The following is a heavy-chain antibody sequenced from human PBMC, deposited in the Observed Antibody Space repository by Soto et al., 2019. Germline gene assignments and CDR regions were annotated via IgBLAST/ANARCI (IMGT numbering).Heavy chain of an antibody. CDR1: GGTFSSYA. V-gene: IGHV1-69*13. D-gene: IGHD5-12*01. Sequence: ASVKVSCKASGGTFSSYAISWVRQAPGQGLEWMGGIIPIFGTANYAQKFQGRVTITADESTSTAYMELSSLRSEDTAVYYCARGGGDGYNSHYYGMDVWGQGTTVTVSS. CDR2: IIPIFGTA. J-gene: IGHJ6*02. CDR3: ARGGGDGYNSHYYGMDV.